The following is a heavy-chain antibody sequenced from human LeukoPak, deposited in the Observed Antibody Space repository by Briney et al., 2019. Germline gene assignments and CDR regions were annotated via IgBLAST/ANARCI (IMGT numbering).Heavy chain of an antibody. CDR1: GFTFDDYG. V-gene: IGHV3-23*01. CDR2: ISGSGGST. D-gene: IGHD3-9*01. CDR3: AKEGYDILTGYFPFDY. Sequence: GGSLRLSCAASGFTFDDYGMSWVRQAPGKGLEWVSAISGSGGSTYYADSVKGRFTISRDNSKNTLYLQMNSLRAEDTAVYYCAKEGYDILTGYFPFDYWGQGTLVTVSS. J-gene: IGHJ4*02.